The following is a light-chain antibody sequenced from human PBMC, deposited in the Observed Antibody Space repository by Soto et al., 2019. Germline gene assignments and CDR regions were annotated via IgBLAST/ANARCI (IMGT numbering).Light chain of an antibody. CDR2: SND. CDR3: AAWDDILNAYG. Sequence: QSMLTQPPSASGTPGQRVTISCSGGNSNIGSNTVNWYQQLPGTAPKLLINSNDQRPSGVPDRFSGSKSGTPASLAISGLQSEDEADYYCAAWDDILNAYGVANGTKVTGL. V-gene: IGLV1-44*01. CDR1: NSNIGSNT. J-gene: IGLJ1*01.